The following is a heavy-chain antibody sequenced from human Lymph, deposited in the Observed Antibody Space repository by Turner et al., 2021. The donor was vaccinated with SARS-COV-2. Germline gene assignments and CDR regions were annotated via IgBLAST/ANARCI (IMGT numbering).Heavy chain of an antibody. CDR1: GGSMNSNY. CDR2: IYYRGST. D-gene: IGHD2-21*02. V-gene: IGHV4-59*01. J-gene: IGHJ5*02. Sequence: QVQLRESGPRLVKPLETLSLTCTVSGGSMNSNYWSWIRQPPGKRLEWIVYIYYRGSTNYNPSLESRVTISVDTSRNQFSLNLTSVTAADTAIYYCARETVNNWVDPWGQGTLVTVSS. CDR3: ARETVNNWVDP.